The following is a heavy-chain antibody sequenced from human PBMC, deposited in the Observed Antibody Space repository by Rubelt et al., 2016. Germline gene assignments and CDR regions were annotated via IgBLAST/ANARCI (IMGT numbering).Heavy chain of an antibody. CDR1: GFTFSSYW. V-gene: IGHV3-21*01. CDR3: AGDGGYSYAFDI. Sequence: EVQLVQSGGGLVQPGGSLRLSCAASGFTFSSYWMSWVRQAPGKGLEWVSSITGSSAYIYYPDSVKGRFTISRDNAKNSLYLQMNSLRAEDTAVYYCAGDGGYSYAFDIWGQGTMVTVSS. CDR2: ITGSSAYI. D-gene: IGHD5-18*01. J-gene: IGHJ3*02.